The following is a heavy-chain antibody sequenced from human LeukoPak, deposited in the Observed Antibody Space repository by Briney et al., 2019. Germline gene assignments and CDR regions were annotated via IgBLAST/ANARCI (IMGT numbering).Heavy chain of an antibody. J-gene: IGHJ4*02. V-gene: IGHV5-51*01. Sequence: GESLKISCKGPGYSFTSYHIAWVRQMPGEGLEWMGIIYPGDPETTYSPSFQGQVTISADKSIDTAYLQWTSLNVSDTAIYYCARHLYRGRGRPSSDYWGQGTLVTVSS. CDR3: ARHLYRGRGRPSSDY. CDR1: GYSFTSYH. CDR2: IYPGDPET. D-gene: IGHD4-23*01.